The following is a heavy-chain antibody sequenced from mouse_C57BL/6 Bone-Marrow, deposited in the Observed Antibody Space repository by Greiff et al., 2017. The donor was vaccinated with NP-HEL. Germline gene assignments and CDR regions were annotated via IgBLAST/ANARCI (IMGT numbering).Heavy chain of an antibody. CDR2: IHPNSGST. J-gene: IGHJ3*01. Sequence: QVQLQQPGAELVKPGASVKLSCKASGYTFTSYWMHWVKQRPGQGLEWIGMIHPNSGSTNYNEKFKSKATLTVDKSSITAYMQLSSLTSEDSAVYYCARNGLRPAWFAYWGQGTLVTVSA. CDR1: GYTFTSYW. D-gene: IGHD1-2*01. CDR3: ARNGLRPAWFAY. V-gene: IGHV1-64*01.